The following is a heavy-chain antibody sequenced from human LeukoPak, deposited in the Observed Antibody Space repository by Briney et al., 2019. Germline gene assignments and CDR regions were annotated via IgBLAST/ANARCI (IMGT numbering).Heavy chain of an antibody. CDR2: IKQDGSEE. V-gene: IGHV3-7*01. D-gene: IGHD1-26*01. Sequence: GGSLRLSCAASGFTFSSYWMSWVRQAPGKGLEWVANIKQDGSEEYYVDSVKGRFTISRDNAKNSLYLQMNSLRAEDTAVYYCARKYSGSYYHYFDYWGQGTLVTVSS. J-gene: IGHJ4*02. CDR3: ARKYSGSYYHYFDY. CDR1: GFTFSSYW.